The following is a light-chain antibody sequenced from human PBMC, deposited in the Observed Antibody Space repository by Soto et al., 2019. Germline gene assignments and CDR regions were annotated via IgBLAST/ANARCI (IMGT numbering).Light chain of an antibody. CDR3: QQYNNWPLFT. J-gene: IGKJ3*01. Sequence: EIVMTQSPATLSVSPGERATLSCRASQSVSSNLAWYQQKPGQAPRLLIYGASTRATRIPARFSGSGSGTEFTLTISSLQEEDFAVDYCQQYNNWPLFTFGPGTKVDIK. V-gene: IGKV3-15*01. CDR1: QSVSSN. CDR2: GAS.